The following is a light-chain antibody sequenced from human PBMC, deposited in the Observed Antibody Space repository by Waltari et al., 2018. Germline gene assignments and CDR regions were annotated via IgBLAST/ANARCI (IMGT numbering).Light chain of an antibody. CDR3: SSYTSSSTPWV. Sequence: QSALTQPASVSGSPGQSITISCTGTSSDVGGYNYASWYQQHPGKAPKLMIYEFSNRPSGVSNRFSGSKSGNTASLTISGLQAEDEADYYCSSYTSSSTPWVFGGGTKLTVL. J-gene: IGLJ3*02. V-gene: IGLV2-14*01. CDR1: SSDVGGYNY. CDR2: EFS.